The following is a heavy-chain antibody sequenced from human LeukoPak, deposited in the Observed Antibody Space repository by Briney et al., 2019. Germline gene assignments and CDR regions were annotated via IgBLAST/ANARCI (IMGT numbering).Heavy chain of an antibody. J-gene: IGHJ4*02. D-gene: IGHD3-22*01. CDR2: INHSGST. CDR3: ARYYYDSSGWDDY. CDR1: GGSFSGYS. Sequence: SQTLSLTCAVYGGSFSGYSWSWIRQPPGKGLEWIGEINHSGSTNYNPSLKSRLTISVDTSKNQFSLKLSSVTAADTAVYYCARYYYDSSGWDDYWGQGTLVTVSS. V-gene: IGHV4-34*01.